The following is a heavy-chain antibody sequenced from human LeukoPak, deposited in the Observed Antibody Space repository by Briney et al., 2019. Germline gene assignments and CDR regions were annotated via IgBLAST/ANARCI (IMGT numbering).Heavy chain of an antibody. V-gene: IGHV4-38-2*02. Sequence: SETLSLTCAVSGYSISSGYYWGWIRQPPGKGLEWIGSIYHSGSTYYNPSLKSRVTISVDTSKNQFSLKLSSVTAADTAVYYCATESGSAWYLGHWGQGTLVTVSS. CDR2: IYHSGST. CDR3: ATESGSAWYLGH. J-gene: IGHJ4*02. CDR1: GYSISSGYY. D-gene: IGHD6-19*01.